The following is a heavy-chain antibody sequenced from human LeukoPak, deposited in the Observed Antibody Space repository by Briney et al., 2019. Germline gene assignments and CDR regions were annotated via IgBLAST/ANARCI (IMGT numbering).Heavy chain of an antibody. Sequence: GGSLRLSCAASGFTLGSYWMTRVRQAPRKGLEWAAAIKEDGSETYYVDSVKGRFTISRDNAKNSLYLQMSSLRVEDTAVYYCARTTYGDYWGQGTLVTVSS. V-gene: IGHV3-7*02. D-gene: IGHD1-1*01. J-gene: IGHJ4*02. CDR3: ARTTYGDY. CDR2: IKEDGSET. CDR1: GFTLGSYW.